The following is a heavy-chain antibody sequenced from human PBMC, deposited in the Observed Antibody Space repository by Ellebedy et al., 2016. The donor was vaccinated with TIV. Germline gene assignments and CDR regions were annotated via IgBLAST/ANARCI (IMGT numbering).Heavy chain of an antibody. J-gene: IGHJ6*02. CDR1: GCSISSYY. Sequence: MPSETLSLTCTVSGCSISSYYWSWIRPPAGKGLEWSGRIYTSGSTNYNPSLKSRVTMSVDTSKNHFSLRLTSATAADTAVYYCARGNRDSGSGYHPSFYYGLDVWGQGTTVTVSS. D-gene: IGHD3-3*01. CDR3: ARGNRDSGSGYHPSFYYGLDV. V-gene: IGHV4-4*07. CDR2: IYTSGST.